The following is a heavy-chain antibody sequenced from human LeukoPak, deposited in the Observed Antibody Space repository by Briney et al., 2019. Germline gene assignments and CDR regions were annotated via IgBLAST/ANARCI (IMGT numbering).Heavy chain of an antibody. CDR2: IYTSGST. D-gene: IGHD5-18*01. CDR3: ARDIQSSNSYGSS. J-gene: IGHJ4*02. Sequence: SETLSLTCTVSGGSISSGSYYWSWIRQPAGKGLEWIGRIYTSGSTNYNPSLKSRVTISVDTSKNQFSLKLGSVTAADTAVYYCARDIQSSNSYGSSWGQGTLVTVSS. V-gene: IGHV4-61*02. CDR1: GGSISSGSYY.